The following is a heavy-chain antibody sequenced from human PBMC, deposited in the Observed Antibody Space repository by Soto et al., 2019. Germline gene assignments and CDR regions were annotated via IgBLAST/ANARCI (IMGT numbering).Heavy chain of an antibody. CDR2: IYYSGST. V-gene: IGHV4-31*03. CDR1: GGSISSGGYY. D-gene: IGHD2-15*01. CDR3: AIDVYCSGGSCYSVRWFDP. Sequence: SETLSLTCTVSGGSISSGGYYWSWIRQHPGKGLEWIGYIYYSGSTYYNPSLKSRVTISVDTSKNQFSLKLSSVTAADTAVYYCAIDVYCSGGSCYSVRWFDPWGQGTLVTVSS. J-gene: IGHJ5*02.